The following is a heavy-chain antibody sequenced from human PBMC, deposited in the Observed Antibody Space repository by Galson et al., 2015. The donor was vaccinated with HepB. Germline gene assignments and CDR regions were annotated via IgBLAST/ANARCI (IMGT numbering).Heavy chain of an antibody. CDR2: ISAYNGNT. CDR3: ASARYYYDSSGYSGFDY. CDR1: GYTFTSYG. D-gene: IGHD3-22*01. J-gene: IGHJ4*02. Sequence: SVKVSCKASGYTFTSYGISWVRQAPGQGLEWMGWISAYNGNTNYAQKLQGRVTMTTDTSTSTAYMELRSLRSDDTAVYYCASARYYYDSSGYSGFDYWGQGTLVTVSS. V-gene: IGHV1-18*04.